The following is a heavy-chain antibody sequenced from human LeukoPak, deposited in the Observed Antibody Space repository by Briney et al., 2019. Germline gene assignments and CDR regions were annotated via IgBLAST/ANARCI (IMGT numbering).Heavy chain of an antibody. CDR3: ARETAHFDY. CDR2: TYYRYIYYH. D-gene: IGHD2-21*02. CDR1: GDSVSSNSAA. J-gene: IGHJ4*02. Sequence: SQTLSLTCVISGDSVSSNSAAWNWITQSPSRGLEWLDSTYYRYIYYHDYAVSVKGRITINPETSKNQFFLQLNSVTPEDTAVYYCARETAHFDYWGQGTLVTVSS. V-gene: IGHV6-1*01.